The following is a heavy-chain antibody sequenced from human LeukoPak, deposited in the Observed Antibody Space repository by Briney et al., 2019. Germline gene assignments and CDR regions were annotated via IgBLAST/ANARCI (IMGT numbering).Heavy chain of an antibody. D-gene: IGHD3-9*01. Sequence: ASVKVSCKASGYTFTSYGISWVRQAPGQGLEWMGWISAYNGNTNYAQKLQGRVTMTTDTSTSTAYMELRSLRSDDTAVYYCARGQLLRYFDWFHFDYWGQGTLVTVSP. CDR2: ISAYNGNT. CDR3: ARGQLLRYFDWFHFDY. CDR1: GYTFTSYG. J-gene: IGHJ4*02. V-gene: IGHV1-18*01.